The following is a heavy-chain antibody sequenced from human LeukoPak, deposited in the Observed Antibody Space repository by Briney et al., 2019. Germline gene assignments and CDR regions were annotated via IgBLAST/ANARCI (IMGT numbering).Heavy chain of an antibody. CDR2: ISAHNGNT. Sequence: ASVKVSCKASGYTFTNYGISWVRQAPGQGLEWMGWISAHNGNTDYAQKFQGRVTITRDTSASTAYMELSSLRSEDTAVYYCARGLLWFGELSGSWGQGTLVTVSS. V-gene: IGHV1-18*01. D-gene: IGHD3-10*01. CDR1: GYTFTNYG. CDR3: ARGLLWFGELSGS. J-gene: IGHJ5*02.